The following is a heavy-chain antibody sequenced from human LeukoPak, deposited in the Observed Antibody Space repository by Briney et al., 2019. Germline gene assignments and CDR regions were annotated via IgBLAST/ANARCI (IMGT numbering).Heavy chain of an antibody. D-gene: IGHD3-22*01. CDR1: GYTFTSYA. J-gene: IGHJ4*02. CDR2: INTNTGNP. V-gene: IGHV7-4-1*02. CDR3: ARLEVYDSSGPNTAIGY. Sequence: ASVKVSCKASGYTFTSYAMNWVRQAPGQGLEWMGWINTNTGNPTYAQGFTGRFVFSLDTSVSTAYLQISSLKAEDTAVYYCARLEVYDSSGPNTAIGYWGQGTLVTVSS.